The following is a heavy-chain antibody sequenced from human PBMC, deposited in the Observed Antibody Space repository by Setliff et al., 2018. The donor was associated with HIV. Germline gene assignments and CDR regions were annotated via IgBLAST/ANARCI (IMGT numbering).Heavy chain of an antibody. D-gene: IGHD3-22*01. CDR2: IIPILGIA. J-gene: IGHJ5*02. Sequence: ASVKVSCKASGGTFSSYAISWVRQAPGQGLEWMGGIIPILGIANYAQKFQGRVTITADKSTSTTYMEVSSLRSEDTAVYYCARERPGDHYESTGYQLADWFDPWGQGTLVTVSS. V-gene: IGHV1-69*10. CDR3: ARERPGDHYESTGYQLADWFDP. CDR1: GGTFSSYA.